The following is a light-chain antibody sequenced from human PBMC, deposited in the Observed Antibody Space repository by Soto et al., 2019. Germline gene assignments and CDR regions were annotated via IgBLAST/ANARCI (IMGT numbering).Light chain of an antibody. Sequence: EIVLTQSPGTLSLSPGDTATLSCRASQSVSSSSLAWYQQKRGQAPRLLIYGASIRAIGIPDRFRGSGSGTDFTLTIRRLEPEDFAVYYCQQYGSSPRTFGQGTKVEIK. CDR1: QSVSSSS. V-gene: IGKV3-20*01. CDR3: QQYGSSPRT. CDR2: GAS. J-gene: IGKJ1*01.